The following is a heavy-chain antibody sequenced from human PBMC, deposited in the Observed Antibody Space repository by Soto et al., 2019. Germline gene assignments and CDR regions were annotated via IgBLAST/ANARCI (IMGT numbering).Heavy chain of an antibody. CDR3: ARLYCSGGSCFRDP. J-gene: IGHJ5*02. CDR1: GYTFTSYG. V-gene: IGHV1-18*01. CDR2: ISAYNGNT. D-gene: IGHD2-15*01. Sequence: VASVKVSCKASGYTFTSYGISWVRQAPGQGLEWMGWISAYNGNTNYAQKLQGRVTMTTDTSTSTAYMELRSLRSDDTAVYYCARLYCSGGSCFRDPWGQGTLVTVSS.